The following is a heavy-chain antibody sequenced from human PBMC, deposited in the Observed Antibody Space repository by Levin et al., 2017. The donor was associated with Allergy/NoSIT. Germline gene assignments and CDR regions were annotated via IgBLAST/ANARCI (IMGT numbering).Heavy chain of an antibody. CDR3: ARVGYYYYGMDV. Sequence: GGSLRLSCAASGFTVSSNYMSWVRQAPGKGLEWVSVIYSGGSTYYADSVKGRFTISRDNSKNTLYLRMNSLRAEHTAVYSCARVGYYYYGMDVWGQGTTVTVFS. CDR1: GFTVSSNY. J-gene: IGHJ6*02. V-gene: IGHV3-66*01. CDR2: IYSGGST.